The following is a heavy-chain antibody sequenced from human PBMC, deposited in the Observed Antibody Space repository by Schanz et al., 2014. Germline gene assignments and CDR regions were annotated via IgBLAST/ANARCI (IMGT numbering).Heavy chain of an antibody. CDR3: ARDGDFDY. Sequence: QVQVVESGGGVVQPGRSLRLSCVASGFTFNNYGMHWVRQAPGKGLGWVAVISYDGSDKYYADSVKGRFTISRDNSKNTLFLQMSSLRAEDTAVYYCARDGDFDYWGQGTLVTVSS. V-gene: IGHV3-33*05. J-gene: IGHJ4*02. CDR2: ISYDGSDK. CDR1: GFTFNNYG.